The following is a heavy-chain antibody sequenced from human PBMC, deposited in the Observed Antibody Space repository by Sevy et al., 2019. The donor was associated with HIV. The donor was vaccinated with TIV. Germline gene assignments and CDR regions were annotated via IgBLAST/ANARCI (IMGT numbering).Heavy chain of an antibody. D-gene: IGHD4-17*01. Sequence: ASVKVSCKASGYTFTSYGISWVRQAPGQGLEWMGWISAYNGNTNYAQKLQGRVTMTTDTSTSTAYMELRSLRSDDTAVYYCAREENDYGGNSIFDYWGQGTLVTVSS. CDR2: ISAYNGNT. V-gene: IGHV1-18*01. CDR1: GYTFTSYG. CDR3: AREENDYGGNSIFDY. J-gene: IGHJ4*02.